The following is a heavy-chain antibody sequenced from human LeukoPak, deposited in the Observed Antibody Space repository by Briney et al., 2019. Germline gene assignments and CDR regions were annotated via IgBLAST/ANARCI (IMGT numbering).Heavy chain of an antibody. J-gene: IGHJ6*03. CDR2: IYTSGST. CDR3: ARLYYYYMDV. CDR1: GDSIKSGTYY. Sequence: SETLSLTCTVSGDSIKSGTYYWSWIRQPAGQGLEWIGRIYTSGSTNYNPSLKSRVTISVDTSKNQFSLKLSSVTAADTAVYYCARLYYYYMDVWGKGTTVTISS. V-gene: IGHV4-61*02.